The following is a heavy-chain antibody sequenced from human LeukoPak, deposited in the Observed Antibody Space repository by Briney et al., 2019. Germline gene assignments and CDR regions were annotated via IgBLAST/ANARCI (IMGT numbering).Heavy chain of an antibody. CDR1: GGSISSYY. D-gene: IGHD6-13*01. CDR3: ARGDRAAATDY. Sequence: SETLSLTCTVSGGSISSYYWSWIRQPPGKGLEWIGYIYYSGSTNYNPSLKSRVTISVDTSKNQFSLKLSSVTAADTAVYYCARGDRAAATDYWGQGTLVTVSS. J-gene: IGHJ4*02. CDR2: IYYSGST. V-gene: IGHV4-59*01.